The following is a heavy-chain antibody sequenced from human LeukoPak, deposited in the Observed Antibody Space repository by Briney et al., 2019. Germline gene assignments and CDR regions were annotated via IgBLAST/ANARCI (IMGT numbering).Heavy chain of an antibody. CDR2: IYSGEST. CDR3: AGTNYYDSSGYYRLAY. V-gene: IGHV3-53*04. CDR1: GFTVSSNY. J-gene: IGHJ4*02. D-gene: IGHD3-22*01. Sequence: PGGSLRLSCAASGFTVSSNYMSWVRQAPGKGLEWVSVIYSGESTYYADSVKGRFTISRHNSKNTLYLQMNSLRAEDTAVYYCAGTNYYDSSGYYRLAYWGQGTLVTVSS.